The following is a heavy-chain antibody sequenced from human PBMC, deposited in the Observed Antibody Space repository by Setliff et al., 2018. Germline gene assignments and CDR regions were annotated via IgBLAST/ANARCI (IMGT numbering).Heavy chain of an antibody. V-gene: IGHV1-46*03. CDR3: ARVYLAGSGWDKANALDI. CDR1: GFVFITYA. J-gene: IGHJ3*02. D-gene: IGHD6-19*01. Sequence: ASVKVSCKTSGFVFITYAITWVRQAPGQGLEWMGLINPSGGGTIYARKFQGRVTMARETSTSTVYMELSGLRSEDTAVYYCARVYLAGSGWDKANALDIWGQGTMVTVSS. CDR2: INPSGGGT.